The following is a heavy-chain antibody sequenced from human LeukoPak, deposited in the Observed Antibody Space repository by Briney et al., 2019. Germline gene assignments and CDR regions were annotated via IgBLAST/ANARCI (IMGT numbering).Heavy chain of an antibody. V-gene: IGHV3-7*01. CDR2: IKQDGSEK. Sequence: GGSLRLSCASGFTFSSYWMSWVRQAPGKGLEWVANIKQDGSEKYYVDSVKGRFTISRDNAKNSLYLQMNSLRAEDTAVYYCARETAAAGYYYMDVWGKGTTVTVSS. J-gene: IGHJ6*03. D-gene: IGHD6-13*01. CDR3: ARETAAAGYYYMDV. CDR1: GFTFSSYW.